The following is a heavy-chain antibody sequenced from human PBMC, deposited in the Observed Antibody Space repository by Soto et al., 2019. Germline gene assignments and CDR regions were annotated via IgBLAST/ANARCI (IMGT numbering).Heavy chain of an antibody. D-gene: IGHD4-17*01. J-gene: IGHJ6*03. CDR2: ISSSSSYI. Sequence: EVQLVESGGGLVKPGGSLRLSCAASGFTFSSYSMNWVRQAPGKGLEWVSSISSSSSYIYYADSVKGRFTISRDNAKNSLYLQMNSLRAEDTAVYYCARVPATVTTYYYYYMDVWGKGTTVTVS. V-gene: IGHV3-21*01. CDR3: ARVPATVTTYYYYYMDV. CDR1: GFTFSSYS.